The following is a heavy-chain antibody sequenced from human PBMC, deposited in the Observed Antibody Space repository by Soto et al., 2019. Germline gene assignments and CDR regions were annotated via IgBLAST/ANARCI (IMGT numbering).Heavy chain of an antibody. V-gene: IGHV1-3*01. CDR2: INAGNGNT. CDR1: GYTFTSYA. Sequence: ASVKVSCKASGYTFTSYAMHWVRQAPGQRLEWMGWINAGNGNTKYSQKFQGRVTITRDTSASTAYMELSSLRSEDTAVYYCARGGGSYFNNWFDPWGQGTLVTVS. J-gene: IGHJ5*02. D-gene: IGHD1-26*01. CDR3: ARGGGSYFNNWFDP.